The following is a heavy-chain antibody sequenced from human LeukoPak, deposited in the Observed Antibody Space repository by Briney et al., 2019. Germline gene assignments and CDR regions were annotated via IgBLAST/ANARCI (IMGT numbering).Heavy chain of an antibody. V-gene: IGHV4-34*01. D-gene: IGHD3-22*01. CDR3: ARGGASSGYYPLDAFDI. J-gene: IGHJ3*02. CDR2: INHGGST. CDR1: GGSFSGYY. Sequence: KTSETLSLTCAVYGGSFSGYYWSWIRQPPGKGLGWIGEINHGGSTNYNPSLKSRVNISVDTSKNQFSLKLSSVTAADTAVYYCARGGASSGYYPLDAFDIWGQGTMVTVSS.